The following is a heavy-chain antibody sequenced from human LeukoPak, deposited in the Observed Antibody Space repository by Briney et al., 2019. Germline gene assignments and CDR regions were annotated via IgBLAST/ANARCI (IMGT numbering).Heavy chain of an antibody. CDR3: VRGPGRWFDR. J-gene: IGHJ5*02. D-gene: IGHD3-10*01. CDR2: IRRDGVDT. V-gene: IGHV3-74*01. CDR1: GFTFCTFW. Sequence: PGGSLRLSSAASGFTFCTFWRYWVRPALGKGLLWGSRIRRDGVDTTYADCVKGRFSISRDNAKNTLYPQMNSLTAEDTAVYYCVRGPGRWFDRWGQGTLVTVSS.